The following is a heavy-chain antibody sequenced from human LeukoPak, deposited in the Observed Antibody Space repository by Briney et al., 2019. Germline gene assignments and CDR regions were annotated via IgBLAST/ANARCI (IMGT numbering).Heavy chain of an antibody. V-gene: IGHV3-74*01. CDR2: INSDGSST. CDR1: GFTFRSYW. Sequence: PGGSLRLSCAASGFTFRSYWMHWVRQGSRKGLVWVSRINSDGSSTTYADSVKGRFTISRDNAKNTLYLQMNSLRAEDTAVYYCARVRDYYYGMDVWGQGTTVTVSS. CDR3: ARVRDYYYGMDV. J-gene: IGHJ6*02.